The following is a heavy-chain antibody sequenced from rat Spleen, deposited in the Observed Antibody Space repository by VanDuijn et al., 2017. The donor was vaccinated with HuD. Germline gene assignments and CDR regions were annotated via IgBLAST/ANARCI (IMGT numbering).Heavy chain of an antibody. V-gene: IGHV5-22*01. J-gene: IGHJ3*01. Sequence: EVQLVESGGGLVQPGRSMKLSCVASGFTFSDYYMAWVRQAPKKGLEWVASISYEGSGTYYGDSVKGRFTISRDNAKSTLSLQMNSLRSEDTATYYCVRQDTSGYSNWFTYWGQGTLVTVSS. CDR2: ISYEGSGT. CDR1: GFTFSDYY. D-gene: IGHD4-3*01. CDR3: VRQDTSGYSNWFTY.